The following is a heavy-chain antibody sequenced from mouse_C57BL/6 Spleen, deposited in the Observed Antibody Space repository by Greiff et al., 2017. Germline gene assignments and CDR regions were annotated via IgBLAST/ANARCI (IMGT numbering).Heavy chain of an antibody. D-gene: IGHD2-3*01. Sequence: QVQLQQPGAELVMPGASVKLSCKASGYTFTSYWMHWVKQRPGQGLEWIGEIDPSDSYTNYNQKFKGKSTLTVDKSSSTAYMQLSSLTSEDSAVYYCARGNDGYYDWYFDVWGTGTTVTVSS. CDR3: ARGNDGYYDWYFDV. CDR2: IDPSDSYT. V-gene: IGHV1-69*01. J-gene: IGHJ1*03. CDR1: GYTFTSYW.